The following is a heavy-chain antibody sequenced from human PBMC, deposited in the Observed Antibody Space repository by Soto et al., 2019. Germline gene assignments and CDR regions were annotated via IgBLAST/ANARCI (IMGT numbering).Heavy chain of an antibody. J-gene: IGHJ2*01. CDR1: GFTFGDYT. D-gene: IGHD4-17*01. V-gene: IGHV3-49*05. Sequence: EVQLVESGGGVVKPGRSLRLSCATSGFTFGDYTMTWFRQAPGKGLEWVAFIRSKAYATTTQYAASVKVRFTISRDDSKRIAFLQMNRLKTDDTAVYYCTRERWYYGDPKWYFDLWGRGTLVTVSS. CDR2: IRSKAYATTT. CDR3: TRERWYYGDPKWYFDL.